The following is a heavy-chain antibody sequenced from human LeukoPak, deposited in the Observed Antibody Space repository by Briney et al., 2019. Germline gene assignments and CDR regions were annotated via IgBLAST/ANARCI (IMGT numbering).Heavy chain of an antibody. CDR2: ISSSGSTI. V-gene: IGHV3-11*01. CDR3: ARVRSGSYYHAFGI. J-gene: IGHJ3*02. D-gene: IGHD1-26*01. CDR1: GFTVSSNY. Sequence: GGSLRLSCAASGFTVSSNYMSWIRQAPGKGLEWVSYISSSGSTIYYADSVKGRFTISRDNAKNSLYLQMYSLRAEDTAVYYCARVRSGSYYHAFGIWGQGTMVTVSS.